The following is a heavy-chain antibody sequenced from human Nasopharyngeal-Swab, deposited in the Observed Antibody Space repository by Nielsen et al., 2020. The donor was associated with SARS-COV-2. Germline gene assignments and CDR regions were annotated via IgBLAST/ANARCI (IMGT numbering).Heavy chain of an antibody. CDR3: ARVRGSMDHDAFDI. D-gene: IGHD3-10*01. J-gene: IGHJ3*02. CDR1: GFTFSSYS. V-gene: IGHV3-21*01. CDR2: ISSSSSYI. Sequence: GESLKISCAASGFTFSSYSMNWVRQAPGKGLEWVSSISSSSSYIYYADSVKGRFTISRDNAKNLLYLQMNSLRAEDTAVYYCARVRGSMDHDAFDIWGQGTMVTVSS.